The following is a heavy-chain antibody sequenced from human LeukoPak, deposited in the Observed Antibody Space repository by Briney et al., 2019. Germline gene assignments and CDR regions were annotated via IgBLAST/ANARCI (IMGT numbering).Heavy chain of an antibody. CDR3: ATSLDYYDSSGYWGY. CDR2: ISSSGSTI. V-gene: IGHV3-11*01. J-gene: IGHJ4*02. CDR1: GFTFSDYY. D-gene: IGHD3-22*01. Sequence: GGSLRLSCAASGFTFSDYYMSWIRQAPGKGLEWVSYISSSGSTIYYADSVKGRFTISRDNAKNSLYLQMNSLRAEDTAVYYCATSLDYYDSSGYWGYWGQGTLVTVSS.